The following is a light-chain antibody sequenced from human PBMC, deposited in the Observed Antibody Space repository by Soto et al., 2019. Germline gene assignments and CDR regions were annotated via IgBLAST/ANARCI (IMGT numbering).Light chain of an antibody. CDR1: QSISNW. CDR3: QQYKSYPYT. J-gene: IGKJ2*01. CDR2: KAS. Sequence: DLQMTQSPSTLSASVGDRVTITCRASQSISNWLAWYQQKPGKAPKLLIYKASSLESGVPSRFSGSASGTDFTLTISSLQPDDFATYYCQQYKSYPYTFGQETKVEIK. V-gene: IGKV1-5*03.